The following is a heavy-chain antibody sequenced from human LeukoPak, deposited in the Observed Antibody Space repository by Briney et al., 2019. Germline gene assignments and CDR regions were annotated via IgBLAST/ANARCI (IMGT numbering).Heavy chain of an antibody. CDR2: IKQDGSEK. CDR1: GFTFSSYG. Sequence: PGGTLRLSCAASGFTFSSYGMSWVRQAPGKGLEWVANIKQDGSEKYYVDSVKGRFTIPRDNAKNSLYLQMNSLRAEDTAVYYCARVPTHHYDSSGYIDYWGQGTLVTVSS. CDR3: ARVPTHHYDSSGYIDY. J-gene: IGHJ4*02. V-gene: IGHV3-7*01. D-gene: IGHD3-22*01.